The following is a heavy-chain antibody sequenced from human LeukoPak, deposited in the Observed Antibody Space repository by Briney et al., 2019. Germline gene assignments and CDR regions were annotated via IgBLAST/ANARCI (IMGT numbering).Heavy chain of an antibody. CDR2: IYYSGST. D-gene: IGHD3-22*01. V-gene: IGHV4-31*03. CDR3: ARAPLITMIVVVSTGGAFDI. CDR1: GGSISSGGYY. J-gene: IGHJ3*02. Sequence: SETLPLTCTVSGGSISSGGYYWSWIRQHPGKGLEWIGYIYYSGSTYYNPSLKSRVTISVDTSKNQFSLKLSSVTAADTAVYYCARAPLITMIVVVSTGGAFDIWGQGTMVTVSS.